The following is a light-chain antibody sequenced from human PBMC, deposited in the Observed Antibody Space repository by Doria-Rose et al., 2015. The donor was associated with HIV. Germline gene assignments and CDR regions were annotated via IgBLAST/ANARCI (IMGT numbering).Light chain of an antibody. CDR2: GGS. Sequence: VLTQSPGTLSLSPGERATLSCRASQSFSSTYLAWYQQKPGQAPSLLIYGGSTRATGIPDRFSASGSGTDFTLTINRLEPEDCALYYCHQYGTSWTFGQGTKVEI. J-gene: IGKJ1*01. CDR3: HQYGTSWT. CDR1: QSFSSTY. V-gene: IGKV3-20*01.